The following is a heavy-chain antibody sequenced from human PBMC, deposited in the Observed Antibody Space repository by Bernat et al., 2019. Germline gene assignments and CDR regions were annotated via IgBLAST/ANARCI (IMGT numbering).Heavy chain of an antibody. J-gene: IGHJ6*02. CDR2: VNNHNGQT. Sequence: QVQLVQSGAEVKKPGASVKVSCKASGYSFISHAIYWVRQAPGQRLEWMGWVNNHNGQTTYSQKFQGRVTITRDTSANTVYMELSSLRSEDKAVFYCAGEDYYDRTSYGMDVWGQGTTVTVSS. V-gene: IGHV1-3*04. CDR1: GYSFISHA. D-gene: IGHD3-22*01. CDR3: AGEDYYDRTSYGMDV.